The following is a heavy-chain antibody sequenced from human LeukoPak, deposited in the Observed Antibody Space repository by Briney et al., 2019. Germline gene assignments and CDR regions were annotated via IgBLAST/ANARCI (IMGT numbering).Heavy chain of an antibody. V-gene: IGHV3-23*01. CDR2: IYENGGTT. Sequence: GGSLRLSCVGSGFTFRSHAMSWVRQAPEKGLEFVSGIYENGGTTYYADSVKGRFSISRDNSKNTLYLQMNSLRAEDTAVYYCAKAPYYDFPWNVVDVWGQGTTVTVSS. D-gene: IGHD3-3*01. CDR3: AKAPYYDFPWNVVDV. J-gene: IGHJ6*02. CDR1: GFTFRSHA.